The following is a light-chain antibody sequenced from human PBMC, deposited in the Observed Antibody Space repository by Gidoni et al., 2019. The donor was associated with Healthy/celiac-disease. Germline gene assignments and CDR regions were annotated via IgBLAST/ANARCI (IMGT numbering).Light chain of an antibody. CDR2: DAS. Sequence: EIVLTQSPATLSLSPGERATLSCRARQSVSSYLAWYQQKPGQAPRLLIYDASNRATGIPARFSGSGSGTDFTLTSSSLEPEDFAVYYCQQRSNWPPTFGQGTKLEIK. CDR1: QSVSSY. CDR3: QQRSNWPPT. V-gene: IGKV3-11*01. J-gene: IGKJ2*01.